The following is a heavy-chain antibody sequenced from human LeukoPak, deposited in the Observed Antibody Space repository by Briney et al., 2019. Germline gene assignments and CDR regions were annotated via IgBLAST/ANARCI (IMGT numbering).Heavy chain of an antibody. CDR2: IYYSGGT. V-gene: IGHV4-59*01. J-gene: IGHJ3*02. CDR3: AREWNSGSYFDI. Sequence: PSETLSLTCTVSGGSISSYYWSWIRQPPGKGLEWIGYIYYSGGTNYNASLKSRVTISVDTSKKQFSLKLSSVTAADTAVYYCAREWNSGSYFDIWGQGTMVTVSS. D-gene: IGHD1-26*01. CDR1: GGSISSYY.